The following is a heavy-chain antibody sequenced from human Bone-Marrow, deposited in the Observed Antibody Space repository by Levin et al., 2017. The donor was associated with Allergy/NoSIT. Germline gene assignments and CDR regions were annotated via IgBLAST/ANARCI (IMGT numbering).Heavy chain of an antibody. CDR1: GFTFSSYG. Sequence: GGSLRLSCAASGFTFSSYGMHWVRQAPGKGLEWVAVIWYDGSNKYYADSVKGRFTISRDNSKNTLYLQMNSLRAEDTAVYYCARDFFHGDSYYYGMDVWGQGTTVTVSS. J-gene: IGHJ6*02. D-gene: IGHD4-17*01. V-gene: IGHV3-33*01. CDR3: ARDFFHGDSYYYGMDV. CDR2: IWYDGSNK.